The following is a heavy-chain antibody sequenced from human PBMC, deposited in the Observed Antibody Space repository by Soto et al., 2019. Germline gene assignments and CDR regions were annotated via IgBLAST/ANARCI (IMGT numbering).Heavy chain of an antibody. V-gene: IGHV1-46*01. D-gene: IGHD3-22*01. J-gene: IGHJ2*01. CDR2: INPSGGST. Sequence: PVQGLEWMGIINPSGGSTSYAQKFQGRVTMTRDTSTSTVYMELSSLRSEDTAVYYCARADYYDSSGYYYDLYWYFDLWGRGTLVTVSS. CDR3: ARADYYDSSGYYYDLYWYFDL.